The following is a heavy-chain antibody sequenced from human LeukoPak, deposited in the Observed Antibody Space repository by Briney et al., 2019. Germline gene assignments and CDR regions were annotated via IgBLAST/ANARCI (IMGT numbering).Heavy chain of an antibody. D-gene: IGHD4-17*01. Sequence: GESLKISCKGSGFSFSTYLIGWVRQMPGKGLEWMGLIYPGDSDTRYSPSFQGQVTISVDKSINTAYLQWNSLKASDTAMYYCARPDGDYENGFDYWGQGTLVTVSS. CDR2: IYPGDSDT. V-gene: IGHV5-51*01. CDR1: GFSFSTYL. CDR3: ARPDGDYENGFDY. J-gene: IGHJ4*02.